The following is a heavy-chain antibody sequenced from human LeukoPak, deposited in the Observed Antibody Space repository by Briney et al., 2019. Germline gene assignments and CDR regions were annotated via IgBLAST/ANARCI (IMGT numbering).Heavy chain of an antibody. Sequence: GGSLRLSCAASGFTFSSYSMNWVRQAPGKGLEWVSSISSGSSYIYYADSVKGRFTISRDNAKNSLYLQMNSLRAEDTAVYYCARAIQGSGTPIRIDYWGQGTLATVSS. D-gene: IGHD2-2*01. CDR3: ARAIQGSGTPIRIDY. CDR1: GFTFSSYS. V-gene: IGHV3-21*01. CDR2: ISSGSSYI. J-gene: IGHJ4*02.